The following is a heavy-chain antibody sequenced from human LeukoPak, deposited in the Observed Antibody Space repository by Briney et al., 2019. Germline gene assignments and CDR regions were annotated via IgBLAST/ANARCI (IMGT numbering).Heavy chain of an antibody. D-gene: IGHD3-10*01. J-gene: IGHJ4*02. Sequence: GGSLRLSCVASGFTFSSYSMNWVRQAPGKGLEWVSFISGGDTTHHADSVKGRFTISRDNSRNTLYLQMNSLRAEDTAIYYCAKVDYYGSGRPGYFDYWGQGTLVTVSS. CDR3: AKVDYYGSGRPGYFDY. V-gene: IGHV3-23*01. CDR1: GFTFSSYS. CDR2: ISGGDTT.